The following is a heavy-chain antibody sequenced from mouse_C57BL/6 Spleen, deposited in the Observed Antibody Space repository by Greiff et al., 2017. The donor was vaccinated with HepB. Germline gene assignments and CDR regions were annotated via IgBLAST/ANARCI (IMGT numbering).Heavy chain of an antibody. D-gene: IGHD1-1*01. CDR1: GYSITSGYY. Sequence: EVKLVESGPGLVKPSQSLSLTCSVTGYSITSGYYWNWIRQFPGNKLEWMGYISYDGSNNYNPTLKNRISITRDTSKNQFFLKLNSVTTEDTATYYCAIYYYGSRWYFDVWGTGTTVTVSS. J-gene: IGHJ1*03. CDR2: ISYDGSN. V-gene: IGHV3-6*01. CDR3: AIYYYGSRWYFDV.